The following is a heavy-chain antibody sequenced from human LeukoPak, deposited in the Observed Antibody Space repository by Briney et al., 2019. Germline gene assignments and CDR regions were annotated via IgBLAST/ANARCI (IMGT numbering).Heavy chain of an antibody. CDR1: GYTFTSYG. D-gene: IGHD3-22*01. J-gene: IGHJ4*02. CDR3: AREPRITYYYDSNKFDY. V-gene: IGHV1-69*04. Sequence: SVPVSCKASGYTFTSYGISWVRQAPGQGLEWMGRIIPILGIPNYAQRLQGRATITADKSTSTAYMELSSLTSDDTAVYYCAREPRITYYYDSNKFDYWGQGTQLTDSP. CDR2: IIPILGIP.